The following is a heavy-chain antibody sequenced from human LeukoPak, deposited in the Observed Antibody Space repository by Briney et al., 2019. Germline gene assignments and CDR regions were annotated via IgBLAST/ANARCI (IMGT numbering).Heavy chain of an antibody. V-gene: IGHV3-74*01. Sequence: GGSLRLSCAASGFTFRNYSMHWVRQAPGKGLVWVSRINDDGSATFYADSVKGRFTISRDNAKNSLYLQMNSLRAEDTAVYYCARDQARFDYWGQGTLVTVSS. CDR1: GFTFRNYS. CDR3: ARDQARFDY. CDR2: INDDGSAT. J-gene: IGHJ4*02.